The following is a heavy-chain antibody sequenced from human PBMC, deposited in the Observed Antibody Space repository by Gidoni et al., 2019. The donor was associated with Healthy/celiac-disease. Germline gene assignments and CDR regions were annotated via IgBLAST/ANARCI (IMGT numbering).Heavy chain of an antibody. V-gene: IGHV3-30-3*01. CDR3: ARAGGGYCSGGSCY. D-gene: IGHD2-15*01. Sequence: QVQLVESGGGVVQPGRSLRLSCAASGLTFSSYAMHWVRQAPGKGLEWVAVISYDESNKYYADSVKGRFTISRDNSKNTLYLQMNSLRAEDTAVYYCARAGGGYCSGGSCYWGQGTLVTVSS. CDR2: ISYDESNK. J-gene: IGHJ4*02. CDR1: GLTFSSYA.